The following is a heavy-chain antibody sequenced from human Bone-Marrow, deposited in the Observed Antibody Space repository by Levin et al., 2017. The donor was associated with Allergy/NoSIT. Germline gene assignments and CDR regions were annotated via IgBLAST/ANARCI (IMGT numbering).Heavy chain of an antibody. Sequence: PGESLKISCAASGLTFNSYWMHWVRQAPGKGLVRVSRINSDGSSTDYADSVKGRFTISRDNARNTLYLQMNSLRAEDTAVYYCARGWYSFDSWGQGTLVTVSS. V-gene: IGHV3-74*01. CDR3: ARGWYSFDS. J-gene: IGHJ4*02. CDR1: GLTFNSYW. CDR2: INSDGSST.